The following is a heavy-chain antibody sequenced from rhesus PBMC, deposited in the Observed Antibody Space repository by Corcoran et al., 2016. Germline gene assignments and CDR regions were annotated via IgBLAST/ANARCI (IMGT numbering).Heavy chain of an antibody. J-gene: IGHJ5-2*02. CDR3: ARVSTFGGSLDV. V-gene: IGHV1-156*01. Sequence: EVQLVQSGAEVKKPGASVKVPCKVSGYTFTELSMHWVRQAPGKGLEWMGGVDPVYGEIIHAEKFQGRVTMTEDTSTDTAYMELSSLRSEDTAVYYCARVSTFGGSLDVWGRGVLVTVSS. D-gene: IGHD2-15*01. CDR1: GYTFTELS. CDR2: VDPVYGEI.